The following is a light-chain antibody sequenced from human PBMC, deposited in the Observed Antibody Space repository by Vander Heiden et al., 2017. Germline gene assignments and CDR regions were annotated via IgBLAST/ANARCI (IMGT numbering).Light chain of an antibody. CDR3: QQSYSTPLT. V-gene: IGKV1-39*01. CDR2: AAS. J-gene: IGKJ4*01. CDR1: QSISSY. Sequence: TQMTQSPSSLSASAGDRVTITCRASQSISSYLNWYQQKPGKAPKLLIYAASSLQSGVPSRFSGSGSGTDFTLTISSLQPEDFATYYCQQSYSTPLTFGGGTKVEIK.